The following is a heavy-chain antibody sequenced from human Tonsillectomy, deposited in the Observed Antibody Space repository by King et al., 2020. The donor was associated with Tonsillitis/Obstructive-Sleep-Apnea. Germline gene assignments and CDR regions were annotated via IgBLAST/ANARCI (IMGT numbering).Heavy chain of an antibody. Sequence: VQLVESGAEVKKPGASVKVSCKASGYTFTSYGISWVRQAPGQGLEWMGWISAYNGNTNYAQKLQGRVTMTTDTSTSTAYMELRSLRSDDTAVYYCARNKDYSNYGGYYYYYMDVWGKGTTVTVSS. CDR3: ARNKDYSNYGGYYYYYMDV. CDR1: GYTFTSYG. D-gene: IGHD4-11*01. CDR2: ISAYNGNT. V-gene: IGHV1-18*01. J-gene: IGHJ6*03.